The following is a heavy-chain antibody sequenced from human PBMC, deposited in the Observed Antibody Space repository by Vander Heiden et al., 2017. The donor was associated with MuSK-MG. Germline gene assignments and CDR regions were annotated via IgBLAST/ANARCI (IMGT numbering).Heavy chain of an antibody. J-gene: IGHJ3*02. Sequence: QVQLVQSGAEVKKPGASVKVSCKASGYTFTGYYMHWVRQAPGQGLEWMGWINPNSGGTNYAQKFQGWVTMTRDTSISTAYMELSRLRSDDTAVYYCARELNYYDSSGYYRGAFDIWGQGTMVTVSS. CDR3: ARELNYYDSSGYYRGAFDI. CDR1: GYTFTGYY. D-gene: IGHD3-22*01. V-gene: IGHV1-2*04. CDR2: INPNSGGT.